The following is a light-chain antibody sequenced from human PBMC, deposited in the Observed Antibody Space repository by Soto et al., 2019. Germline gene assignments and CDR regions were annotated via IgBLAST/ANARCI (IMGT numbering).Light chain of an antibody. CDR2: DDT. CDR1: NSNIGAGYD. Sequence: QSVLTQPPSVPGAPGQRVTISCTGSNSNIGAGYDVHWYQHLPGAAPKLLIYDDTHRPSGVPDRFSGSKSGTSASLAITGLQAADEADYYCQSYDNSLSGSLFGGGTKLTVL. J-gene: IGLJ3*02. CDR3: QSYDNSLSGSL. V-gene: IGLV1-40*01.